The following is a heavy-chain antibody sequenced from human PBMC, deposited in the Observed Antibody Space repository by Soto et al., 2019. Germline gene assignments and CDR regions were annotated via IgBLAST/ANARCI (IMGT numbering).Heavy chain of an antibody. V-gene: IGHV4-39*01. J-gene: IGHJ3*02. D-gene: IGHD6-13*01. CDR3: ARPLKQQLVPIYAFDI. CDR2: IYYSGST. CDR1: GGSISSSSYY. Sequence: SETLSLTCTVSGGSISSSSYYWGWIRQPPGKGLEWIGSIYYSGSTYYNPSLKSRVTISVDTSKNQFSLKLSSVTAADTAVYYCARPLKQQLVPIYAFDIWGQGTMVTVSS.